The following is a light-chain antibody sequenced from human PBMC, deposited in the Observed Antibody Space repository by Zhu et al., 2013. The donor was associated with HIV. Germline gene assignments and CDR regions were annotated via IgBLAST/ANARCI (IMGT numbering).Light chain of an antibody. CDR1: QSVTSNS. Sequence: EIVLTQSPGTLSLSPGERATLSCRASQSVTSNSLAWYQQKPGQAPRLLIYGASSRATGIPDRFSGSGSGTDFTLTISRLEPEDFAVYFCQQYATSRGSFGQGTKLEIK. CDR2: GAS. CDR3: QQYATSRGS. V-gene: IGKV3-20*01. J-gene: IGKJ2*03.